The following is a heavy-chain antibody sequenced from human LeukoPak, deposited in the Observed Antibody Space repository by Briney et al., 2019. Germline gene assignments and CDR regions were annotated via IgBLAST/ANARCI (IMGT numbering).Heavy chain of an antibody. J-gene: IGHJ5*02. CDR1: GGSISSGLYS. D-gene: IGHD2-2*01. V-gene: IGHV4-30-2*01. CDR3: ARLQYYSGTSCYWFDP. Sequence: TSETLSLTCDVSGGSISSGLYSWSWIRQPLGKGLEWIGYIYHTGSTYYNPSLKSRVTISVDTSKNQFSLRLSSVTAADTAVYYCARLQYYSGTSCYWFDPWGQGTLVTVSS. CDR2: IYHTGST.